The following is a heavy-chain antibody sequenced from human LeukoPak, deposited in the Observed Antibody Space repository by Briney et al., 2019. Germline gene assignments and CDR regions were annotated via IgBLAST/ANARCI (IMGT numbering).Heavy chain of an antibody. CDR3: ARQSGGSYYSDFDY. V-gene: IGHV3-9*01. CDR1: GFTFDDYA. D-gene: IGHD2-15*01. J-gene: IGHJ4*02. CDR2: ISWNSGSI. Sequence: GRSLRLSCAASGFTFDDYAMHWVRQAPGKGLEWVSGISWNSGSIGYADSVKGRFTISRDNAKNSLYLQMNSLRAEDTAVYYCARQSGGSYYSDFDYWGQGTLVTVSS.